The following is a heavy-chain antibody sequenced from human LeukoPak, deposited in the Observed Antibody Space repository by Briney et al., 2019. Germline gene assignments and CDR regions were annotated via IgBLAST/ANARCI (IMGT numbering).Heavy chain of an antibody. CDR1: GGSFSGYY. CDR2: INHSGST. CDR3: ARGRSLDGDYYYFDY. J-gene: IGHJ4*02. Sequence: SETLSLTCAVCGGSFSGYYWSWIRQPPGKGLEWIGEINHSGSTNYNPSLKSRVTISVGTSKNQFSLKLSSVTAADTAVYYCARGRSLDGDYYYFDYWGQGTLVTVSS. V-gene: IGHV4-34*01. D-gene: IGHD4-17*01.